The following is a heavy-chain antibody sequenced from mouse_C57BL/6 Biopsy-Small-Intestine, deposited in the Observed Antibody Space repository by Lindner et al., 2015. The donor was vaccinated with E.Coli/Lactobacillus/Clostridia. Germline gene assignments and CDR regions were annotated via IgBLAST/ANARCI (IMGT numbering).Heavy chain of an antibody. CDR3: ATHEEVYWDWYFDV. Sequence: VQLQESGAELVKPGASVKLSCKASGYTFTEYTIHWVKQRSGQGLEWIGCFYPGSDNINYNEKFKDKATLTADRSSSTVYMELSSLTSEDSAVYFCATHEEVYWDWYFDVWGTGTTVTVSS. CDR1: GYTFTEYT. CDR2: FYPGSDNI. V-gene: IGHV1-62-2*01. D-gene: IGHD1-1*01. J-gene: IGHJ1*03.